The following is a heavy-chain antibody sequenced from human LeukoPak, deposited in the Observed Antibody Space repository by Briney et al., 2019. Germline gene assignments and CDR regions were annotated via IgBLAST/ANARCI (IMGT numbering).Heavy chain of an antibody. V-gene: IGHV3-53*01. CDR3: AKDRQLPKEPIDY. Sequence: PGGSLRLSCAASGFTVSNNYVSWVRQAPGKGLEWVSVIYSGGSTYYAGSVKGRFTISRDNSRNTLYLQMNSLRAEDTALYSCAKDRQLPKEPIDYWGQGTLVTVSS. D-gene: IGHD1-14*01. CDR1: GFTVSNNY. J-gene: IGHJ4*02. CDR2: IYSGGST.